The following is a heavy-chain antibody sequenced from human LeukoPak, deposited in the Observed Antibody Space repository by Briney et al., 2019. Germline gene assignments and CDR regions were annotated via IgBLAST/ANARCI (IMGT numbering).Heavy chain of an antibody. Sequence: PGGSLRLSCVVSGITLSNYGMSWDRQAPGKGLEWVAGISDSGGRTNYADSVKGRFTISRDSPKNTLYLQMNSLRAEDTAVYFCAERGVVIRVILVGFHKEAYYFDSWGQGALVTVSS. CDR3: AERGVVIRVILVGFHKEAYYFDS. J-gene: IGHJ4*02. D-gene: IGHD3-22*01. CDR1: GITLSNYG. CDR2: ISDSGGRT. V-gene: IGHV3-23*01.